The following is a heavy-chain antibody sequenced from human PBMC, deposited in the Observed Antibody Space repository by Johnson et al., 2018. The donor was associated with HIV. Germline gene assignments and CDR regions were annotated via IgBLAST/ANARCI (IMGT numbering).Heavy chain of an antibody. V-gene: IGHV3-30*02. CDR1: GFTFDDYG. Sequence: VQLVESGGGVVRPGGSLRLSCAASGFTFDDYGMSWVRQAPGKGLEWVAFIQYDGSNKYYADSVKGRFTISRDNSKNTLYLQMNSLRAEDTAVYYCAKGLGSYYEAFDIWGQGTMVTVSS. CDR2: IQYDGSNK. CDR3: AKGLGSYYEAFDI. J-gene: IGHJ3*02. D-gene: IGHD1-26*01.